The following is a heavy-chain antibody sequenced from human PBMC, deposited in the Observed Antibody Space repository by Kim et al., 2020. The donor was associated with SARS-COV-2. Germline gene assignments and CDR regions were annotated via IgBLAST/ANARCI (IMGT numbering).Heavy chain of an antibody. CDR2: ISYDGSNK. CDR1: GFTFSSYA. J-gene: IGHJ4*02. Sequence: GGSLRLSCAASGFTFSSYAMHWVRQAPGKGLEWVAVISYDGSNKYYADSVKGRFTISRDNSKNTLYLQMNSLRAEDTAVYYCARWGLEAARTWEYYFDYWGQGTLVTVSS. CDR3: ARWGLEAARTWEYYFDY. D-gene: IGHD6-6*01. V-gene: IGHV3-30-3*01.